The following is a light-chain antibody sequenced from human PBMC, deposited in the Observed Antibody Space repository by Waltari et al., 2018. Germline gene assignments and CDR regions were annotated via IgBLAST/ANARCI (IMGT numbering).Light chain of an antibody. CDR3: CSYVGGGRVL. J-gene: IGLJ2*01. Sequence: QSVLTQPASVSGSPGQSITISCTGTRSDIGAYNFVSWFQQLPGQAPRLLISEATKRPSGVSYRFSGSKSGNTASLSISDLQAEDEADYYCCSYVGGGRVLFGGGTKLTV. CDR2: EAT. CDR1: RSDIGAYNF. V-gene: IGLV2-23*01.